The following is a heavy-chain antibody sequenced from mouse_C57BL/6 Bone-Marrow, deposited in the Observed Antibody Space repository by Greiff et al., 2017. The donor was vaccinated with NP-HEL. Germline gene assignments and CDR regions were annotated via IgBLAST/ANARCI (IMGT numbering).Heavy chain of an antibody. CDR3: ARPYGLYYAMDY. J-gene: IGHJ4*01. CDR1: GFTFSDYY. CDR2: ISNGGGST. V-gene: IGHV5-12*01. Sequence: DVMLVESGGGLVQPGGSLKLSCAASGFTFSDYYMYWVRQTPEKRLEWVAYISNGGGSTYYPDTVKGRFTISRDNAKNTLYLQMSRLKSEDTAMYYCARPYGLYYAMDYWGQGTSVTVSS. D-gene: IGHD1-1*02.